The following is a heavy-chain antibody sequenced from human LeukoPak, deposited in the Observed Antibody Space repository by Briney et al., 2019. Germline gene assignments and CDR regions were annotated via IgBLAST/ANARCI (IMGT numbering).Heavy chain of an antibody. CDR3: ARGTHRNWFDP. Sequence: ASVKVSCKASGYTFTSYDINWVRQATGQGLQWMGWMNPNSGNTGYAQKFQGRVTMTRNTSISTAYMELSSLRYEDTAVYYCARGTHRNWFDPWGQGTLVTVSS. CDR2: MNPNSGNT. J-gene: IGHJ5*02. CDR1: GYTFTSYD. V-gene: IGHV1-8*01.